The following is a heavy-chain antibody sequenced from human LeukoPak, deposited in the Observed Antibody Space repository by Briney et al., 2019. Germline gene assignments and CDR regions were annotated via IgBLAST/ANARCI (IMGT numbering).Heavy chain of an antibody. CDR1: GFTFDTHG. CDR2: IWYDGGIK. J-gene: IGHJ6*02. V-gene: IGHV3-33*01. Sequence: GGSLRPSCAASGFTFDTHGMHWVRQAPGKGLEWVAIIWYDGGIKYYSDSVKGRFTISRDNSKNTLYLQMNSLRAEDTAVYYCVRISCTGSRCKPYSYYDMDVWGQGTTVTVSS. CDR3: VRISCTGSRCKPYSYYDMDV. D-gene: IGHD2-15*01.